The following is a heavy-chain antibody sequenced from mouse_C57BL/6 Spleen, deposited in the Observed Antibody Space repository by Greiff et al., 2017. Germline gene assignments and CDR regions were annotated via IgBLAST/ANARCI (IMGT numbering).Heavy chain of an antibody. D-gene: IGHD1-1*01. CDR2: IYPGSGST. Sequence: QVQLQQPGAELVKPGASVKMSCKASGYTFTSYWITWVKQRPGQGLEWIGDIYPGSGSTNYNEKFKSKATLTVDTSSSTAYMQLSSLTSEDSAVYYCARWGHYYGSSYGYAMDYWGQGTSVTVSS. CDR3: ARWGHYYGSSYGYAMDY. CDR1: GYTFTSYW. V-gene: IGHV1-55*01. J-gene: IGHJ4*01.